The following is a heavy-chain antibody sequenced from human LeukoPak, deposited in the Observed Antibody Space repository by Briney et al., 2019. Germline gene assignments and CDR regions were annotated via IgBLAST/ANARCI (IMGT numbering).Heavy chain of an antibody. J-gene: IGHJ4*02. CDR2: IRYDGSDK. CDR3: VRDTSVGAAYFDF. D-gene: IGHD3-3*01. Sequence: PGRSLRLSCAASGFTFSSYGMHWVRQAPGKGLEWVAFIRYDGSDKYYADSVTGRFTISRDNSKNILSLQMTSLRPDDTAVYFCVRDTSVGAAYFDFWGQGALVAVSS. V-gene: IGHV3-30*02. CDR1: GFTFSSYG.